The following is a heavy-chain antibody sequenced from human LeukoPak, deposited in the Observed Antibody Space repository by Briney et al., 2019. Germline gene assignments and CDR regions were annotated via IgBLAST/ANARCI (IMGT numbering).Heavy chain of an antibody. CDR3: AKDSLVGYSYGSPDY. CDR1: GFTFSSYG. J-gene: IGHJ4*02. D-gene: IGHD5-18*01. Sequence: GGSLRLSCAASGFTFSSYGVHWVRQAPGKGLEWVAVIWYDGSNKYYADYVKGRFTISRGNSKNTLYLQMNSLRAEDTAVYYCAKDSLVGYSYGSPDYWGQGTLVTVSS. CDR2: IWYDGSNK. V-gene: IGHV3-33*06.